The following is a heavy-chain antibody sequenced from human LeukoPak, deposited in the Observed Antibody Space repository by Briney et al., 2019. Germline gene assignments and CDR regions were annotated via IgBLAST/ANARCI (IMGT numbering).Heavy chain of an antibody. CDR2: IYYSGST. CDR3: AKCHEYSSSSPPDY. CDR1: GGSISSYC. V-gene: IGHV4-59*12. D-gene: IGHD6-6*01. J-gene: IGHJ4*02. Sequence: SETLSLTCTVSGGSISSYCWSWIRQPPGKGLEWIGYIYYSGSTNYNPSLKSRVTISVDRSKNQFSLKLSSVTAADTAVYYCAKCHEYSSSSPPDYWGQGTLVTVSS.